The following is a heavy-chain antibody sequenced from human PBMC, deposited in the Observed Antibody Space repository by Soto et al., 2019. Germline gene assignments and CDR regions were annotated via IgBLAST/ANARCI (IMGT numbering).Heavy chain of an antibody. Sequence: SETLFLTCTISGGSISSYYWSLIRQPPGKGLEWIGYIYYSGSTNYNPSLKSRVTISVDTSKNQFSLKLSSVTAADTAVYYCARRYGVYFDYWGQGTLVTVSS. CDR1: GGSISSYY. CDR2: IYYSGST. J-gene: IGHJ4*02. D-gene: IGHD4-17*01. V-gene: IGHV4-59*08. CDR3: ARRYGVYFDY.